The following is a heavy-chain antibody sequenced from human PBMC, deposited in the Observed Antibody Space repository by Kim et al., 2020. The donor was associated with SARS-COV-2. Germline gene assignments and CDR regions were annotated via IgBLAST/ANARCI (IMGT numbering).Heavy chain of an antibody. J-gene: IGHJ4*01. CDR1: GVTLTGYY. D-gene: IGHD3-22*01. CDR2: INPLTANT. CDR3: ARFRSFRDSSGHPNLVDY. V-gene: IGHV1-2*06. Sequence: ASVKVSCKASGVTLTGYYLHWVRQAPGLGLEWIGQINPLTANTKFAVKFQGRVTMTSDTSVSTVYLELNALASDDTAIYYCARFRSFRDSSGHPNLVDYW.